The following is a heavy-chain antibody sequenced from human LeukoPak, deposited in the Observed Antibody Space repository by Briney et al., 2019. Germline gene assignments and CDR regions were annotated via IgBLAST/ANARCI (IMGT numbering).Heavy chain of an antibody. CDR1: GYTFTSYY. J-gene: IGHJ4*02. D-gene: IGHD3-22*01. Sequence: GASVKVSCKAPGYTFTSYYMHWVRQAPGQGLEWMGIINPSGGSTSYAQKFQGRVTMTRDTSTSTVYTELSSLRSEGTAVYYCARDGGEDYYDSSGYYLLDYWGQGTLVTVSS. CDR2: INPSGGST. V-gene: IGHV1-46*01. CDR3: ARDGGEDYYDSSGYYLLDY.